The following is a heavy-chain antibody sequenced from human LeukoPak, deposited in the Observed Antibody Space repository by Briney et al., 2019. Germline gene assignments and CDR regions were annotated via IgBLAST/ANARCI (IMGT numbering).Heavy chain of an antibody. CDR1: GGSISSSSHY. CDR3: ARLPMYYYGSGSYARGAFQY. J-gene: IGHJ4*02. V-gene: IGHV4-39*01. Sequence: PSETLSLTCSVSGGSISSSSHYWGWIRQPPGQGLEWIGSIYYSGNTYYNPSLKSRVTISVDTSKNQFSLKLSSVTAADTAVYYCARLPMYYYGSGSYARGAFQYWGQGSLVTVSS. D-gene: IGHD3-10*01. CDR2: IYYSGNT.